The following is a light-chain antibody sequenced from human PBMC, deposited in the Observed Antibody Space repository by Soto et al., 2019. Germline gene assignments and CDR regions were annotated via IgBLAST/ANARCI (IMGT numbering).Light chain of an antibody. CDR3: SSYAGSNTFVV. CDR1: SSDVGGYNY. V-gene: IGLV2-8*01. CDR2: DVS. J-gene: IGLJ2*01. Sequence: QSALTQPPSAAGSPGQSVTISCTGTSSDVGGYNYVSWYQQHPGKAPKLMIYDVSKRPSGVPDRFSGSKSGNTASLTVSGLAGEDEADYYCSSYAGSNTFVVFGGGTKLTVL.